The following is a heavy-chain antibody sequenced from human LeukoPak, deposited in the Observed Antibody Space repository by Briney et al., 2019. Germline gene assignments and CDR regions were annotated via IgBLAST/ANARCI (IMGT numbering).Heavy chain of an antibody. CDR2: IYYSGST. V-gene: IGHV4-39*01. D-gene: IGHD6-19*01. J-gene: IGHJ5*02. CDR1: GGSISSSSYY. CDR3: ARRRRIAVAGSWFDP. Sequence: PSETLSLTCTVSGGSISSSSYYWGWIRQPPGKGLEWIGSIYYSGSTYYNPSLKSRVTISVDTSKNQFSLKLSSVTAADTAVYYCARRRRIAVAGSWFDPWGQGTLVTASS.